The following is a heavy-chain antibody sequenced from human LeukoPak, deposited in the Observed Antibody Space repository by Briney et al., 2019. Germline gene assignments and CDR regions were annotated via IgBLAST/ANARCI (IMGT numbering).Heavy chain of an antibody. D-gene: IGHD2-2*01. J-gene: IGHJ4*02. CDR3: AKDGSLRYCSSTSCYFDY. CDR2: ISGSGTGT. V-gene: IGHV3-23*01. Sequence: GGSLRLSCAASGFTFSSYVMSWVRQAPGKGLEWVSAISGSGTGTYYTDSVKGRFTISRDNSKNTLYLQMNSLRAEDTAVYYCAKDGSLRYCSSTSCYFDYWGQGTLVTVSS. CDR1: GFTFSSYV.